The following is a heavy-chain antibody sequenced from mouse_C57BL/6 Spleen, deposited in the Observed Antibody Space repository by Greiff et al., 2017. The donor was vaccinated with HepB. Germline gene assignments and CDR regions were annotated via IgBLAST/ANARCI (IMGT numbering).Heavy chain of an antibody. J-gene: IGHJ1*03. CDR1: GYTFTDYN. Sequence: VQLQQSGPELVKPGASVKIPCKASGYTFTDYNMDWVKQSHGKSLEWIGDINPNNGGTIYNQKFKGKATLTVDKSSSTAYMELRSLTSEDTAVYYCARVIYYYGSSYGWYFDVWGTGTTVTVSS. D-gene: IGHD1-1*01. CDR2: INPNNGGT. V-gene: IGHV1-18*01. CDR3: ARVIYYYGSSYGWYFDV.